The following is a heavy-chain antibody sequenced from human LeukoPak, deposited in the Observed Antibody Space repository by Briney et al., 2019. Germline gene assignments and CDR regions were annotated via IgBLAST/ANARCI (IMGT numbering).Heavy chain of an antibody. CDR2: IGVAGDT. CDR1: GFNFNKYD. J-gene: IGHJ4*01. V-gene: IGHV3-13*04. D-gene: IGHD3-9*01. Sequence: GGSLRLSCAASGFNFNKYDMNWVRQVTGKGLEWVSTIGVAGDTYYAVSAEGRFTISRDNAQNSLSLQLDDLTVGDTAVYYCTRGKKYYEIRDGYFGSDGKFYFDYWGHGILVTVSS. CDR3: TRGKKYYEIRDGYFGSDGKFYFDY.